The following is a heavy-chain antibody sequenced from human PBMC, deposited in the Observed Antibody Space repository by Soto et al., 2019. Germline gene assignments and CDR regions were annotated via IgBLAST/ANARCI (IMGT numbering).Heavy chain of an antibody. CDR2: IYYSGST. D-gene: IGHD2-2*01. V-gene: IGHV4-59*08. CDR1: GGTISSYY. CDR3: ARHFVDIVVVPAAYNWFDP. Sequence: PSEMLCLSWSVAGGTISSYYWSCIRQPPGKGLEWIGYIYYSGSTNYNPSLKSRVTISVDTSKNQFSLKLSSVTAADTAVYYCARHFVDIVVVPAAYNWFDPWGQGTLVTVSS. J-gene: IGHJ5*02.